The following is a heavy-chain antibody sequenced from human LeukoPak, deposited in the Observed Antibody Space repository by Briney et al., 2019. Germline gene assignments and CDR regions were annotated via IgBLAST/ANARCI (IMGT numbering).Heavy chain of an antibody. Sequence: GRSLRLSCTLSGFIFGNYWMQWVRHAPGKGLVCVSHINTNGIMITYAGAVKGPFTLSRDNSKDTMYLQMNNLTADDTALYYCVAGLGDYWGQGTLVTVSS. CDR1: GFIFGNYW. J-gene: IGHJ4*02. V-gene: IGHV3-74*01. CDR3: VAGLGDY. CDR2: INTNGIMI. D-gene: IGHD6-13*01.